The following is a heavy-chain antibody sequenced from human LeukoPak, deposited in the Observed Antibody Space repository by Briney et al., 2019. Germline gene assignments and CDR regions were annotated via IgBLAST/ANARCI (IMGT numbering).Heavy chain of an antibody. CDR2: VSYGGSNK. J-gene: IGHJ4*02. V-gene: IGHV3-30-3*01. D-gene: IGHD5-12*01. Sequence: GTSLRLSCAASGFTFESYTMHWVRQAPGKGLEWVALVSYGGSNKYYADSVKGRFTISRDNAENSLYLQMSSLRDEDTAVYYCARAMRSGYDYWGQGTLVTVSS. CDR1: GFTFESYT. CDR3: ARAMRSGYDY.